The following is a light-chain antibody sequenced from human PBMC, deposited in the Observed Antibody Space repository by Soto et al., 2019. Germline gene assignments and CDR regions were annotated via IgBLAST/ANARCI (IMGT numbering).Light chain of an antibody. Sequence: SYELTQPPSVSVASGQTARITCGGNNIGSTSVHWYQQRPGQAPVLVVYDDNDRPSGIPERFSGSNSENTATLTITRVEAGDEADYYCQVWNITTDHYVFGTGTKVTVL. CDR1: NIGSTS. J-gene: IGLJ1*01. V-gene: IGLV3-21*02. CDR2: DDN. CDR3: QVWNITTDHYV.